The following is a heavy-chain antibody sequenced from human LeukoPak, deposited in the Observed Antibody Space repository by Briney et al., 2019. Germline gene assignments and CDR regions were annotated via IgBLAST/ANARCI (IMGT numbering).Heavy chain of an antibody. J-gene: IGHJ4*02. Sequence: GVSVKVSCKVSGYTLTELSMHWVRQAPGKGLEWMGGFDPEDGETIYAQKFQGRVTMTEDTSTDTAYMELSSLRSEGTAVYYCATWNYYDSSGYYQYFDYWGQGTLVTVSS. CDR3: ATWNYYDSSGYYQYFDY. CDR1: GYTLTELS. CDR2: FDPEDGET. V-gene: IGHV1-24*01. D-gene: IGHD3-22*01.